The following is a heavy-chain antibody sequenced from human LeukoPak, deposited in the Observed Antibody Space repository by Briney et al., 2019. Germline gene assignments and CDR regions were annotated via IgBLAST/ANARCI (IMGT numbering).Heavy chain of an antibody. CDR1: GGSISSYY. J-gene: IGHJ5*02. Sequence: SETLSLTCTVSGGSISSYYWSWIRQPPGKGLEWIGYIYYSGSTNYNPSLKSRVTISVDSSKNQFSLKLSSVTAADTAVYYCARWVFRGVINPWGQGTLVTVSS. D-gene: IGHD3-10*01. V-gene: IGHV4-59*01. CDR2: IYYSGST. CDR3: ARWVFRGVINP.